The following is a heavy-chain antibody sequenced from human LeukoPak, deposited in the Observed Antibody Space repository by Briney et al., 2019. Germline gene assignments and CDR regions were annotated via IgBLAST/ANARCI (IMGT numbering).Heavy chain of an antibody. V-gene: IGHV3-23*01. CDR1: GFTFSSYA. CDR2: ISDSGGST. J-gene: IGHJ4*02. Sequence: PGGSLRLSCAASGFTFSSYAMSCVRQAPGKGLEWVSGISDSGGSTYSADSVKGRFTISRDNSKNTLYLQMNSLRAEDTAVYYCAKDLGARGVGATPSNWGQGTLVTVSS. CDR3: AKDLGARGVGATPSN. D-gene: IGHD1-26*01.